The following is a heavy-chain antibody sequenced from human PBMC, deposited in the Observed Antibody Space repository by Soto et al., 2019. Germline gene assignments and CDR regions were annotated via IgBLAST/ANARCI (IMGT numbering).Heavy chain of an antibody. CDR1: GFTFRSYN. D-gene: IGHD3-10*01. CDR3: ERDGRWCGDRQLMRDD. CDR2: ISSSSSYI. J-gene: IGHJ6*02. V-gene: IGHV3-21*06. Sequence: EVQLVESGGGLVKPGGSLRLSCAASGFTFRSYNMNWVRQAQGKGLEWVSFISSSSSYIYYGDSVKGRFTISRDNAENLLYIQMNSQRGEDTAVYDWERDGRWCGDRQLMRDDWGQGATFSVCS.